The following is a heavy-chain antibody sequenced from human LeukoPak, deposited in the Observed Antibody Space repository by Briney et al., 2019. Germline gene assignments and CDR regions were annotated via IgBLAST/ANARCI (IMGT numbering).Heavy chain of an antibody. J-gene: IGHJ4*02. CDR2: IYYSGST. D-gene: IGHD5-24*01. Sequence: PSETLSLTCTVSGGSISSYYWSWIRQPPEKGLEWSGYIYYSGSTNYNPYLKSRVTISADKSKSQFSLKLSSVTAADTAVYYCARGRDGYKRIYYWGQGTLVTVSS. CDR1: GGSISSYY. CDR3: ARGRDGYKRIYY. V-gene: IGHV4-59*01.